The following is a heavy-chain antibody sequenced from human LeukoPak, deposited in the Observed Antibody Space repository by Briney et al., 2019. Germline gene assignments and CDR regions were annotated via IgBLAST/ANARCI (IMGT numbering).Heavy chain of an antibody. Sequence: TSETLSLTCTVSGGSISSGGYYWSWIRQHPGKGLEWIGYIYYSGSTYYNPSLKSRVTISVDTSKNQFSLKLSSVTAADTAVYYCARERYGGYYDSSGMTSEFVFDYWGQGTLVTVSS. V-gene: IGHV4-31*03. CDR1: GGSISSGGYY. CDR3: ARERYGGYYDSSGMTSEFVFDY. D-gene: IGHD3-22*01. CDR2: IYYSGST. J-gene: IGHJ4*02.